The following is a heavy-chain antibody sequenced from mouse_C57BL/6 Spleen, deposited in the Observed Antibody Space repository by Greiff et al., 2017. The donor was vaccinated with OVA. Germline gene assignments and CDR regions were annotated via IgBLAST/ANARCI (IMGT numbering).Heavy chain of an antibody. D-gene: IGHD2-4*01. CDR1: GFTFSDFY. CDR3: AREGDYEYFDV. CDR2: SRNKANDYTT. V-gene: IGHV7-1*01. J-gene: IGHJ1*03. Sequence: EVQGVESGGGLVQSGRSLRLSCAPSGFTFSDFYMEWVRQAPGKGLEWIAASRNKANDYTTEYSASVKGRFIVSRDTSQSILYLQMNALRAEDTAIYYCAREGDYEYFDVWGTGTTVTVSS.